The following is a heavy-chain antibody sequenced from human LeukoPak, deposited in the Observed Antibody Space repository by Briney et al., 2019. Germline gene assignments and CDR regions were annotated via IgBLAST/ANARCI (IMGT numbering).Heavy chain of an antibody. D-gene: IGHD2-2*02. J-gene: IGHJ3*02. CDR2: IIPIFGTA. Sequence: SVKVSCKASGGTFISYAISWVRQAPGQGLEWMGGIIPIFGTANYAQKFQGRVTITADESTSTAYMELSSLRSEDTAVYYCARGIVVVPAAIGSECAFDIWGQGTMVTVSS. CDR1: GGTFISYA. CDR3: ARGIVVVPAAIGSECAFDI. V-gene: IGHV1-69*13.